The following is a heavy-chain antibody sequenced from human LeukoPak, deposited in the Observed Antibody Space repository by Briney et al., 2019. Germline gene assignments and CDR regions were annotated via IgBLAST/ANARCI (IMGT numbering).Heavy chain of an antibody. Sequence: SVKVSCKASGGTFSSYAISWVRQAPGQGLEWMGGIIPIFGTANYAQKFQGRVTITTDESTSTAYMELTSLRSDDTAVYHCAIGIPALGTFDYWGQGTLVTVSS. J-gene: IGHJ4*02. CDR2: IIPIFGTA. D-gene: IGHD6-13*01. CDR3: AIGIPALGTFDY. CDR1: GGTFSSYA. V-gene: IGHV1-69*05.